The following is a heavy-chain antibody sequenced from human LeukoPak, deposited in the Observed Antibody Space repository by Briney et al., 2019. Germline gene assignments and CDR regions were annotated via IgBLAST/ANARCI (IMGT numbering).Heavy chain of an antibody. D-gene: IGHD6-6*01. CDR3: ARFGRLAARHRRRTPDY. V-gene: IGHV4-34*01. CDR1: GGSFSGYY. J-gene: IGHJ4*02. Sequence: PSETLSLTCAVYGGSFSGYYWSWIRQPPGKGLEWIGEINHSGSTNYNPSLKSRVTISVDTSKNQFSLKLSSVTAADTAVYYCARFGRLAARHRRRTPDYWGQGTLVTVSS. CDR2: INHSGST.